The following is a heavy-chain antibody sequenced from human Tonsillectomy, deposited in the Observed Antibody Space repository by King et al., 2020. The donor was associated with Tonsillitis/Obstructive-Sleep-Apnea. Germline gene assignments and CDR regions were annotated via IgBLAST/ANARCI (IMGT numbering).Heavy chain of an antibody. Sequence: QLVQSGGGVVQPGRSLRLSCAASGFTFSIYAMHWVRQAPGKGLEWVAFISNDGSKKYYADSVKGRFTISRDNSKNTLYLKMNSLRAEDTSMYYCAGDPNYEFWRSYYDYDMDVWGQGTTVTVSS. CDR1: GFTFSIYA. CDR2: ISNDGSKK. CDR3: AGDPNYEFWRSYYDYDMDV. J-gene: IGHJ6*02. V-gene: IGHV3-30*04. D-gene: IGHD3-3*01.